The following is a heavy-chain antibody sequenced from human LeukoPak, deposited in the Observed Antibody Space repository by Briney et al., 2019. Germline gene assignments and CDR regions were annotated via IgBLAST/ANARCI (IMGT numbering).Heavy chain of an antibody. V-gene: IGHV3-23*01. CDR1: GFTFSTYA. D-gene: IGHD3-3*01. Sequence: GGSLRLSCAASGFTFSTYAMSWVRQAPGRGLEWVSTISSGGAHKWYADSVKGRFTISRDNSKNTLYLQMNSLRAEDTAVYYCAKEPSSYIYDFWSGGAFDIWGQGTMVTASS. CDR3: AKEPSSYIYDFWSGGAFDI. J-gene: IGHJ3*02. CDR2: ISSGGAHK.